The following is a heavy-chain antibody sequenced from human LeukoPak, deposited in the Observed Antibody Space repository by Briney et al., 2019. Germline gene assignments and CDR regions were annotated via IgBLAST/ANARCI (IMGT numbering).Heavy chain of an antibody. Sequence: GGSLRLSCTASGFAFGDFAMSWFRQAPGKGMEWVGFIRSKAYGGTTEYAASVKGRFTISRDDSKSIAYLQMNSLKTEGTAVYYCTRDDRYCSTTSCPYFDFWGQGTLVTVSS. J-gene: IGHJ4*02. CDR1: GFAFGDFA. V-gene: IGHV3-49*03. CDR2: IRSKAYGGTT. CDR3: TRDDRYCSTTSCPYFDF. D-gene: IGHD2-2*01.